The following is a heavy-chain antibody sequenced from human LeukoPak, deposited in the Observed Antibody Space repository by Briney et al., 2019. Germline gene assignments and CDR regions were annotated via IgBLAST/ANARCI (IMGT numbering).Heavy chain of an antibody. J-gene: IGHJ4*02. CDR3: ARAGGSGSYYFDY. CDR2: IKPDGGEK. CDR1: GFTFSTYW. D-gene: IGHD1-26*01. V-gene: IGHV3-7*03. Sequence: GGSLRLSCAASGFTFSTYWMTWVRRAPGKRPEWVANIKPDGGEKSYVDSVKGRFTISRDNSKNTLYLQMNSLRAEDTAVYYCARAGGSGSYYFDYWGQGTLVTVSS.